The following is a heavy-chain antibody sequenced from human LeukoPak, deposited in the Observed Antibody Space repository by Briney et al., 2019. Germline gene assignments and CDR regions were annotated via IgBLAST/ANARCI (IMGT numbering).Heavy chain of an antibody. CDR2: ISAYNGNT. V-gene: IGHV1-18*01. D-gene: IGHD2-2*01. J-gene: IGHJ3*02. Sequence: ASVKVSCKASGYTSTSYGISWVRQAPGQGLEWMGWISAYNGNTNYARKLQGRVTMTTDTSTSTAYMELRSLRSDDTAVYYCAGYVGYQHAFDIWGQGTMVTVSS. CDR1: GYTSTSYG. CDR3: AGYVGYQHAFDI.